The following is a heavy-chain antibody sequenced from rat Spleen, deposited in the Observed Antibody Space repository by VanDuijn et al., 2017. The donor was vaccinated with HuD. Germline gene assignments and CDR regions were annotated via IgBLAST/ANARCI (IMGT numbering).Heavy chain of an antibody. CDR1: GFTFSNYD. D-gene: IGHD5-1*01. J-gene: IGHJ2*01. CDR3: ATEELGRGYFDY. Sequence: EVQLVESGGGLVQPGRSLKLSCAVSGFTFSNYDMAWVRQTQTKGLEWVAFINMGGGDTYYRDSVKGRFTISRDNAKSTLYLQMDSLRSDDTATYYCATEELGRGYFDYWGQGVMVTVSS. CDR2: INMGGGDT. V-gene: IGHV5S23*01.